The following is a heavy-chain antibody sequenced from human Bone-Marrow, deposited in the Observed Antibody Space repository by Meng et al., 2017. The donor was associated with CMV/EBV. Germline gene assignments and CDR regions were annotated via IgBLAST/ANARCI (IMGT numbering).Heavy chain of an antibody. V-gene: IGHV3-23*01. CDR2: ISGSGGGT. J-gene: IGHJ4*02. CDR1: GFTFSSYA. D-gene: IGHD6-13*01. Sequence: GGSLRLSCAASGFTFSSYAMSWVRQAPGKGLEWVSAISGSGGGTYYADSVKGRFTISRDNSKNTLYLQMNSLRAEDTAVYYCAKGRAAASYYFDYWGQGTLVTVSS. CDR3: AKGRAAASYYFDY.